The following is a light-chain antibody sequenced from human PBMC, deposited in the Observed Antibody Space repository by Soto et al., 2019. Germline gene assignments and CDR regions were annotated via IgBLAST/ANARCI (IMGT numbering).Light chain of an antibody. Sequence: QSALTQPASVSGSPGQSITISCTGPSSDVGSYNLVSWYQQHPGKAPKLMIYEGSKRPSGVSNRFAGSKSGNTASLTISGLQAEDEADYYCCSYAGSSTWVFGGGPKLTV. V-gene: IGLV2-23*01. J-gene: IGLJ3*02. CDR1: SSDVGSYNL. CDR3: CSYAGSSTWV. CDR2: EGS.